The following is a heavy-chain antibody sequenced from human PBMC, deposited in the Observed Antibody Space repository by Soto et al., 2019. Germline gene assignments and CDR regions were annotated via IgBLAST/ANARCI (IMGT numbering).Heavy chain of an antibody. D-gene: IGHD3-16*02. CDR3: TRSIGSGGVIGGFDY. CDR1: GGTFNTYA. J-gene: IGHJ4*02. CDR2: ILPMFDRP. V-gene: IGHV1-69*01. Sequence: QVQLVQSETEVKKPGSAVRVSCKASGGTFNTYAMNWVRQAPGQGLEWMGGILPMFDRPRYAQKFQGRVTITVDEPTTTAYMELSSLRSDVTAVYYCTRSIGSGGVIGGFDYWGQGTLVTVSS.